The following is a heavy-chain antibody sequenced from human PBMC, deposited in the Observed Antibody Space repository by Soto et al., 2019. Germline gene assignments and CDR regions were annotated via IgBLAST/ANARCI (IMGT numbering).Heavy chain of an antibody. CDR2: INHSGST. J-gene: IGHJ5*02. CDR1: GGSFSGYY. V-gene: IGHV4-34*01. Sequence: SETLSLTCAVYGGSFSGYYWSWIRQPPGKGLEWIGEINHSGSTNYNPSLKSRVTISVDTSKNQFSLKLSSVTAADTAVYYCGRTPDIIATITGLIWFLPRGQGTPVTVHS. D-gene: IGHD5-12*01. CDR3: GRTPDIIATITGLIWFLP.